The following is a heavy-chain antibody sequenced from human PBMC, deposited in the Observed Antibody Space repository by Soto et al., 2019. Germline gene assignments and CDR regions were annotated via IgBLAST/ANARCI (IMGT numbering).Heavy chain of an antibody. V-gene: IGHV1-18*04. D-gene: IGHD2-8*01. CDR2: ISVYTGNT. CDR3: ARDRCTTDKCYTHHFDV. Sequence: QVQLVQSGGEVTKPGASVKVSCKSSGYTFTSYGVSWVRQAHGQGLEWLGWISVYTGNTKQAQKFQDRVTLPTEASTSTAYLELRNVRSDDTAVYYCARDRCTTDKCYTHHFDVWGQGTTVTVSS. J-gene: IGHJ6*02. CDR1: GYTFTSYG.